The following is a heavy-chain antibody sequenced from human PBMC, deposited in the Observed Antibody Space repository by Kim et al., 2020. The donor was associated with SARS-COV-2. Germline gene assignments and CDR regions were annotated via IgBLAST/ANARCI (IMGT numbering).Heavy chain of an antibody. CDR1: GFTFGDYA. CDR2: ISWNSGSI. J-gene: IGHJ4*02. V-gene: IGHV3-9*01. CDR3: AKAHGAAGTEEGYYFDY. Sequence: GGSLRLSCAASGFTFGDYAMHWVRQAPGKGLEWVSGISWNSGSIGYADCVKGRFTISRDNAKNSLYLQMNSLRAEDTALYYCAKAHGAAGTEEGYYFDYWGQGTLVTVSS. D-gene: IGHD1-1*01.